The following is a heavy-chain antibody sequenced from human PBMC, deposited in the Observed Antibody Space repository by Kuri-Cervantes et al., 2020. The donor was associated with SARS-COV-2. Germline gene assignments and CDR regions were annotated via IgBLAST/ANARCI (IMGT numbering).Heavy chain of an antibody. CDR3: ARDSRYYDFWSGYGSTPHYYYYYYMDV. V-gene: IGHV3-30*19. D-gene: IGHD3-3*01. Sequence: GESLKISCAASGFTFSSYGMHWVRQAPGKGLEWVAVISYDGSNKYYADSVKGRFTISRDNSKNTLYLQMNSLRAEDTAVYYCARDSRYYDFWSGYGSTPHYYYYYYMDVWGKGTTVTSP. CDR1: GFTFSSYG. CDR2: ISYDGSNK. J-gene: IGHJ6*03.